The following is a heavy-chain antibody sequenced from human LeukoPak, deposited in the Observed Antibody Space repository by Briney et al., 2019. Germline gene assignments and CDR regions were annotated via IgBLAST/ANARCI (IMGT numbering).Heavy chain of an antibody. CDR1: GYTLSVLS. Sequence: GASVKVSCKVSGYTLSVLSTRGVPEAPGKGGGWGRGFDPEDGETIYAPKFQGRVTMTEDTSTDTAYMELSSLRSEDTAVYYCATHVLNGLRFLEWLFNWGQGTLVTVSS. CDR2: FDPEDGET. J-gene: IGHJ4*02. V-gene: IGHV1-24*01. CDR3: ATHVLNGLRFLEWLFN. D-gene: IGHD3-3*01.